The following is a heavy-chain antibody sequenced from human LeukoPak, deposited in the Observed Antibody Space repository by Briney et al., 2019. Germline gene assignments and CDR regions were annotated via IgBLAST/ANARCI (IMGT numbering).Heavy chain of an antibody. CDR1: GYTFTGYY. CDR2: IYPYSSDT. Sequence: ASVTVSCKASGYTFTGYYIHWVRQAPGQGLEWMGWIYPYSSDTNYAQNFQGRVTMTRDTSISTAYMELSSLKSDDTAVYYCARDRNSGSSLDNWGQGTMLTVSS. V-gene: IGHV1-2*02. J-gene: IGHJ3*02. CDR3: ARDRNSGSSLDN. D-gene: IGHD6-6*01.